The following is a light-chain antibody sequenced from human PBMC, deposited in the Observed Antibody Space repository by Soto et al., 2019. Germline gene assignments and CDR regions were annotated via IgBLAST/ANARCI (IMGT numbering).Light chain of an antibody. J-gene: IGKJ1*01. CDR1: QTISSN. CDR3: QKYNIGPRV. V-gene: IGKV3-15*01. CDR2: GSS. Sequence: EILMTQSPATLSVSPGERVTLSCRASQTISSNLAWYQQKPGQAPRLLIYGSSIRATGISARFSGSGSGTKFTLTITSLQSEDLEVFCCQKYNIGPRVFGKG.